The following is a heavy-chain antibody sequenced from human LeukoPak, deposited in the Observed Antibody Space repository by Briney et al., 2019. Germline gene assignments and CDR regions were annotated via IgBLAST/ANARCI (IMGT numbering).Heavy chain of an antibody. CDR2: IKQDGSEK. D-gene: IGHD3-22*01. J-gene: IGHJ4*02. CDR3: AKGPYYYDSSGYLDY. Sequence: PGGSLRLSCAASGFTFSTYWMSWVRQAPGKGLEWVANIKQDGSEKYYLDSVKGRFTISRDNSKNTLYLQMNSLRAEDTAVYYCAKGPYYYDSSGYLDYWGQGTLVTVSS. V-gene: IGHV3-7*01. CDR1: GFTFSTYW.